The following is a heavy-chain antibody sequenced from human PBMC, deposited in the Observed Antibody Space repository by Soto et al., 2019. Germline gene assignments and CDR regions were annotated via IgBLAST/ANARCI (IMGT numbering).Heavy chain of an antibody. V-gene: IGHV6-1*01. CDR2: TYYRSKWYN. CDR3: ARGSYSSGGSCYSDYYDGMDV. Sequence: PSQTLSLTCAISGDSVSSNIAAWNWIRQSPSRGLEWLGRTYYRSKWYNDYAVSVKSRITINPDTSKNQFSLQLNSVTPEDTAVYYCARGSYSSGGSCYSDYYDGMDVWGQGTTVTVS. CDR1: GDSVSSNIAA. J-gene: IGHJ6*02. D-gene: IGHD2-15*01.